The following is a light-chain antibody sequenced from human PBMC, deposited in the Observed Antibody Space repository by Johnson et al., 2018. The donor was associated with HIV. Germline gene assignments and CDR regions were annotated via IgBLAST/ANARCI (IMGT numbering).Light chain of an antibody. CDR2: DNN. CDR3: GTWDSSLSAHYV. V-gene: IGLV1-51*01. CDR1: SSNIGNKY. J-gene: IGLJ1*01. Sequence: QSVLSQPPSVSAAPGQKVTISCSGSSSNIGNKYVSWYQQFPGTAPKLLIYDNNKRPSGIPDRFSGSKSGTSATLGITGLQTGDAAVYYCGTWDSSLSAHYVFGAGTKITVL.